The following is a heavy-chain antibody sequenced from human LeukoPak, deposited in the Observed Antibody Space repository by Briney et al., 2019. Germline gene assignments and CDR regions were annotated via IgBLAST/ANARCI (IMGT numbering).Heavy chain of an antibody. Sequence: GRSLRLSCAASGFTFSSYAMHWVRQAPGKGLEWVAVISYDGSNKYYADSVKGRFTISRDNSKNTLYLQMNSLKTEDTAVYYCTTDPFGELSPYYYYGMDVWGQGTTVTVSS. V-gene: IGHV3-30-3*01. D-gene: IGHD3-10*01. CDR2: ISYDGSNK. J-gene: IGHJ6*02. CDR3: TTDPFGELSPYYYYGMDV. CDR1: GFTFSSYA.